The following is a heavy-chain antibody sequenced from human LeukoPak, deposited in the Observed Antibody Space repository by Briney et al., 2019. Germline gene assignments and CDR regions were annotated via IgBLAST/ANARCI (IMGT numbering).Heavy chain of an antibody. CDR2: ISRSSSTI. CDR3: AREILAPGKTHDY. V-gene: IGHV3-48*04. CDR1: GFTFSTYS. Sequence: GGSLRLSCAASGFTFSTYSMSWVRQAPGKGLEWVSYISRSSSTIYYADSVKGRFTISRDNAKNTLFLQINSLRAEDTAVYYCAREILAPGKTHDYWGQGTLVTVSS. J-gene: IGHJ4*02.